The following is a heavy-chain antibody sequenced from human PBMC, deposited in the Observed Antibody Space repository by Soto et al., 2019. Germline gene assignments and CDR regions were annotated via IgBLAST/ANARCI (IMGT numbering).Heavy chain of an antibody. CDR1: WYTFISYG. Sequence: APVKVPCKGSWYTFISYGISWGGQAPGQGVEWVGWISAYNGNTNYAQKLQGRVTMTTDTSTSTAYMELRSLRSDDTAVYYCAREATEGGSGSYYSFYYYGMDVWSQGTTVTVSS. CDR2: ISAYNGNT. V-gene: IGHV1-18*01. CDR3: AREATEGGSGSYYSFYYYGMDV. D-gene: IGHD3-10*01. J-gene: IGHJ6*02.